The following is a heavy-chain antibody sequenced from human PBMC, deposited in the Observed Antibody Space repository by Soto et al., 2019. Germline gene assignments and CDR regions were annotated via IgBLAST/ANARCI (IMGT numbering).Heavy chain of an antibody. CDR1: GYSFTSYD. V-gene: IGHV1-8*01. D-gene: IGHD2-15*01. Sequence: QVQMVQSGAEVKKPGASVKVSCRASGYSFTSYDVNWVRQATGQGLEWMGWMNPNSGNTAFAQKFQGGVTMTRDTPISTAYMELSGLRSEDTAVYYCARYPYTSYCSDGSCSYDAFDIWGQGTVVTVSS. CDR2: MNPNSGNT. J-gene: IGHJ3*02. CDR3: ARYPYTSYCSDGSCSYDAFDI.